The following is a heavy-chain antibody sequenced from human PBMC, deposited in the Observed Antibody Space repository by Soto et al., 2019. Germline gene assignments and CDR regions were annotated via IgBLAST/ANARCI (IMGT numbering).Heavy chain of an antibody. J-gene: IGHJ6*02. Sequence: ASVKVSCKASGYTFTGYYMHWVRQAPGQGLEWMGWINPNSGGTNYAQKFQGRVTMTRDTSISTAYMELSRLRSDDTAVYYCARDRAPYYDFWSGYRDYGMDVWGQGTTVTVSS. V-gene: IGHV1-2*02. CDR2: INPNSGGT. D-gene: IGHD3-3*01. CDR3: ARDRAPYYDFWSGYRDYGMDV. CDR1: GYTFTGYY.